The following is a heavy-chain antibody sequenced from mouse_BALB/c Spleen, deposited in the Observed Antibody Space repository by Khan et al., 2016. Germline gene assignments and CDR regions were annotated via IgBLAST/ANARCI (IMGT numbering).Heavy chain of an antibody. CDR3: AGAYYGGAPWFAY. Sequence: VQLKQSGPDLVKPSQSLSLTCTVTGFSITSDYSWHWIRQFPGNKLEWMGYIHYSGSTNYNPSLKSRISITRDTSKNQFFLQLNSVTTEDTATFYCAGAYYGGAPWFAYWGQGTLVTVSA. D-gene: IGHD1-1*01. V-gene: IGHV3-1*02. J-gene: IGHJ3*01. CDR1: GFSITSDYS. CDR2: IHYSGST.